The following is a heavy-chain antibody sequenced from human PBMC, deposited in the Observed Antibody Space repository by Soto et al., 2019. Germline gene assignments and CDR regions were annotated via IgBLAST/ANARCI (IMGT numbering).Heavy chain of an antibody. J-gene: IGHJ3*02. V-gene: IGHV4-61*01. D-gene: IGHD5-18*01. CDR3: ASRVFGYSPWEDAFDI. CDR2: IYYSGST. Sequence: PSETLSLTCTVSGGSVSSGSYYWSWIRQPPGKGLEWIGYIYYSGSTNYNPSLKSRVTVSVDTSKNQFSLKLSSVTAADTAVYYCASRVFGYSPWEDAFDIWGQGTMVTVSS. CDR1: GGSVSSGSYY.